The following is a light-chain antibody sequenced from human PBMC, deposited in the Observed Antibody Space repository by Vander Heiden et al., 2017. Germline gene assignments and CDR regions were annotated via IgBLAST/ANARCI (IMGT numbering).Light chain of an antibody. CDR2: KAS. Sequence: DIQMTQSPPTLSASVGDRVTITCRASQSISSWLSWYQQKPGKAPKLLIYKASSLESGVPSRFSGSGSGTEFTLTISSLQPDDFATYYCQQYNSYSPITFGQGTRLEIK. CDR1: QSISSW. CDR3: QQYNSYSPIT. J-gene: IGKJ5*01. V-gene: IGKV1-5*03.